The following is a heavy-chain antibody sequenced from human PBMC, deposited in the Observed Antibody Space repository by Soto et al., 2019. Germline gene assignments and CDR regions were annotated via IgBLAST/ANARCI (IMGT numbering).Heavy chain of an antibody. Sequence: GSLILSFAASGFTFTRYSMNWVRQAPGKGLEWVSSISSTTNYIYYGDSMKGRFTISRDNAKDSLYLEMNSLRAEDSAVYYCARESEDLTSNFAYWGQGTLVTVSS. CDR1: GFTFTRYS. J-gene: IGHJ4*02. CDR3: ARESEDLTSNFAY. V-gene: IGHV3-21*06. CDR2: ISSTTNYI.